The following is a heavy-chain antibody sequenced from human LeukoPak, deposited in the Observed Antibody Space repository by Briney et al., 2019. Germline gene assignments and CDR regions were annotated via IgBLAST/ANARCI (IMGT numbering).Heavy chain of an antibody. D-gene: IGHD3-22*01. V-gene: IGHV3-30*14. Sequence: GGSLRLSCAASGFTFSSYAMHWVRQAPGKGLEWVAVISYDGSNKYYADSVKGRFTISRDNSKNTLYLQMNSLRAEDTAVYYCASLADRGGYPNWYFDLWGRGTLVTVSS. CDR2: ISYDGSNK. J-gene: IGHJ2*01. CDR1: GFTFSSYA. CDR3: ASLADRGGYPNWYFDL.